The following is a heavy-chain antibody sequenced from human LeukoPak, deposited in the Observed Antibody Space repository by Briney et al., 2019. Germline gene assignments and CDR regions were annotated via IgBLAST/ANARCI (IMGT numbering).Heavy chain of an antibody. CDR3: ARDSFNWNDFRGENLYYFDC. V-gene: IGHV3-33*08. Sequence: PGGSLRLSCAASGFTFSSDGMHWVRQAPGKGLEWRALIWYDESNIYYTDSVKGRFTISRDNSKNTLYLEMNSLRAEDAAMYYCARDSFNWNDFRGENLYYFDCWGQGTLVTVSS. D-gene: IGHD1-1*01. CDR2: IWYDESNI. J-gene: IGHJ4*02. CDR1: GFTFSSDG.